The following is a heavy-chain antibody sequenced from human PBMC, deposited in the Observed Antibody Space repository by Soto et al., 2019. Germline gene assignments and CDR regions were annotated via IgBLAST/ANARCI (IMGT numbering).Heavy chain of an antibody. Sequence: GGPLRLSCTISGFNIDDHGMSWVRQVPGKGLEWVSGIYWKGGNRHYADSVKGRFTISRDNAKSSLYLQLDSLRAEDTALYYCVRSGDYRSGSYWYFFDYWGQGTQVTVSS. J-gene: IGHJ4*02. CDR1: GFNIDDHG. V-gene: IGHV3-20*04. CDR2: IYWKGGNR. D-gene: IGHD3-10*01. CDR3: VRSGDYRSGSYWYFFDY.